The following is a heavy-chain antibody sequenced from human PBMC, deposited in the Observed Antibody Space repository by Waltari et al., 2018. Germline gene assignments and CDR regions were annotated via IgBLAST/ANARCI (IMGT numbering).Heavy chain of an antibody. CDR1: GFTFRSYA. D-gene: IGHD4-17*01. J-gene: IGHJ5*02. Sequence: EVQLLESGGGLVQPGGSLRLSCAASGFTFRSYAMSWFRQAPGKGLEGVSAISGSGGRTYYADSVKGRFTFSRDNSKNTLYLQMNSLRAEDTAVYYCAKLHHYGWFDPWGQGTLVTVSS. CDR2: ISGSGGRT. V-gene: IGHV3-23*01. CDR3: AKLHHYGWFDP.